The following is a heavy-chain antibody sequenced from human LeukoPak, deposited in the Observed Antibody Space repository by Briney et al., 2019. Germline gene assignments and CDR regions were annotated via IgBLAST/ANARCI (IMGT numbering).Heavy chain of an antibody. J-gene: IGHJ5*02. CDR1: GGSISSGSYY. V-gene: IGHV4-61*02. Sequence: SETLSLTCTVSGGSISSGSYYWSWIRQPAGKGLEWIGRIYTSGSTNYNPSLKSRVTISVDTSKNQFSLKLSSVTAADTAVYYCARDLGYYYDSRTNWFDPWGQGTLVTVSS. D-gene: IGHD3-22*01. CDR3: ARDLGYYYDSRTNWFDP. CDR2: IYTSGST.